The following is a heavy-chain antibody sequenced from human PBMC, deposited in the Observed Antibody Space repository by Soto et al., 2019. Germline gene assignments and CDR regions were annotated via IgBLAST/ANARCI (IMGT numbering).Heavy chain of an antibody. Sequence: QVQLVQSGAEVKKPGSSVKVSCKASGGTFSSYAISWVRQAPGQGLEWMGGIIPIFGTANYAQKFQGRVTMTADESTSTVYMELSSLRSEDTAVYYCACPRSSYYYYGMDVWGQGATVTVSS. CDR2: IIPIFGTA. CDR3: ACPRSSYYYYGMDV. J-gene: IGHJ6*02. D-gene: IGHD6-6*01. V-gene: IGHV1-69*12. CDR1: GGTFSSYA.